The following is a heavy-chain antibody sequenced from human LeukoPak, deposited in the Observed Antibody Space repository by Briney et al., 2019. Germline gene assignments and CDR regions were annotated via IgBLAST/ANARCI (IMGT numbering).Heavy chain of an antibody. CDR2: IYYSGST. Sequence: SETLSLTCTVSGGSISSYYWSWIRQPPGKGLEWIGYIYYSGSTNYNPPLKSRVTISVDTSKNQFSLKLSSVTAADTDVYYCARVQRNFDYYYYYMDVWGKGTTVTVSS. J-gene: IGHJ6*03. V-gene: IGHV4-59*01. CDR3: ARVQRNFDYYYYYMDV. CDR1: GGSISSYY.